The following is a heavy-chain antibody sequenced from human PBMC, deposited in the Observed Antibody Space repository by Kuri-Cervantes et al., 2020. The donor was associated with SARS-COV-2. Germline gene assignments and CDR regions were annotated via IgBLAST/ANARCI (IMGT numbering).Heavy chain of an antibody. CDR2: YHPDDGET. CDR1: GDTFTGYY. CDR3: VTDLTANNWDPDAFDA. J-gene: IGHJ3*01. Sequence: ASVKVSCKASGDTFTGYYIHWVRQPPGQGLEWMGGYHPDDGETFYAQKFQGRVTMTEDTSTDTAYMELSSLGSEDTAVYYCVTDLTANNWDPDAFDAWGQGTMVTDSS. V-gene: IGHV1-24*01. D-gene: IGHD1-1*01.